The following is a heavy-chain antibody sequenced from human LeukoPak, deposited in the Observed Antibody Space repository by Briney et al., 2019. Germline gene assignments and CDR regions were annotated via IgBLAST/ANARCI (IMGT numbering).Heavy chain of an antibody. J-gene: IGHJ6*02. D-gene: IGHD6-13*01. V-gene: IGHV4-31*03. CDR1: GASISSGGFY. Sequence: SQTLSLTCSVSGASISSGGFYWSWFRQHPIKGLEWIGYIYYTGSTYYNPSLKSRVTISVDTSKNQFSLRLRSVTAADTAVYYCARVRARYSSSWYVYHYYGMDVWGQGTTVTVSS. CDR2: IYYTGST. CDR3: ARVRARYSSSWYVYHYYGMDV.